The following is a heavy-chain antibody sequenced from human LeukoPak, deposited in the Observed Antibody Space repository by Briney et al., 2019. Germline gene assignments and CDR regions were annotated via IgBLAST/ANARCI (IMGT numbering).Heavy chain of an antibody. CDR3: ARDHEHSYDY. CDR1: GYTFTGAY. Sequence: ASVKVSCKASGYTFTGAYIHWVRQAPGQGLEWMGWISPTSGGTNYAEKFQGRVTMTRDTSISTAYMELSRLRSDDTAVYYCARDHEHSYDYWGQGTLVTVSS. V-gene: IGHV1-2*02. CDR2: ISPTSGGT. J-gene: IGHJ4*02.